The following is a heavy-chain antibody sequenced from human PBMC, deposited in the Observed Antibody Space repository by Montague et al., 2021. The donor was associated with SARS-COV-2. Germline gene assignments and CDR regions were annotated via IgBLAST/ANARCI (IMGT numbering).Heavy chain of an antibody. D-gene: IGHD1-26*01. J-gene: IGHJ4*02. V-gene: IGHV4-61*02. CDR1: GDSISTGIYY. CDR3: ARFGSGTLEFDL. CDR2: IRTTGHT. Sequence: TLSPTCTVSGDSISTGIYYWSWIRQPAGKGLEWIGRIRTTGHTDYNXSLESRVFMSVDTSTNQFSLSLTSVTAADTAVYFCARFGSGTLEFDLWGQGTLVTVSS.